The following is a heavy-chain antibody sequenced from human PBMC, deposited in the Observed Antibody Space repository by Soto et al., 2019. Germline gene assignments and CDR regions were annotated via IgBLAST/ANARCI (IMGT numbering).Heavy chain of an antibody. Sequence: SETLSLTCAVYGGSFSGYYWTWIRQPPGTGLEWIGEINHSGSTNYSPSLKSRLTITKDTSRNQVVLTVTNMDPVDTATYYCAHRPAAGDLRYWGQGTLVTVSS. CDR2: INHSGST. CDR3: AHRPAAGDLRY. CDR1: GGSFSGYY. D-gene: IGHD1-26*01. V-gene: IGHV4-34*01. J-gene: IGHJ4*02.